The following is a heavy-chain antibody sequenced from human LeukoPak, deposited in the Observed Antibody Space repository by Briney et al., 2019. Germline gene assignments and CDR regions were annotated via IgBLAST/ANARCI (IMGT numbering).Heavy chain of an antibody. J-gene: IGHJ4*02. CDR2: IYYSGST. CDR3: AIGPHTEVYYYDSSGYYY. D-gene: IGHD3-22*01. V-gene: IGHV4-59*12. Sequence: SETLSLTCSVSGGSISSYFWSWIRQPPGKGLEWIGYIYYSGSTNYNPSLKSRVTMSVDTSKNQFSLKLSSVTAADTAVYYCAIGPHTEVYYYDSSGYYYWGQGTLVTVSS. CDR1: GGSISSYF.